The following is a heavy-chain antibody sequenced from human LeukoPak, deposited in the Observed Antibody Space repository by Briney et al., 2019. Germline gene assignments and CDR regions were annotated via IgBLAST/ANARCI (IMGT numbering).Heavy chain of an antibody. CDR3: ATHKLGYCSSTSCPRSWWFDP. J-gene: IGHJ5*02. CDR1: GFTFSSYA. D-gene: IGHD2-2*01. V-gene: IGHV3-30-3*01. Sequence: GGSLRLSCAASGFTFSSYAMHWVRQAPGKGLEWVAVISYDGSNKYYADSVKGRFTISRDNSKSTLYLQMSSLRAEDTAVYYCATHKLGYCSSTSCPRSWWFDPWGQGTLVTVSS. CDR2: ISYDGSNK.